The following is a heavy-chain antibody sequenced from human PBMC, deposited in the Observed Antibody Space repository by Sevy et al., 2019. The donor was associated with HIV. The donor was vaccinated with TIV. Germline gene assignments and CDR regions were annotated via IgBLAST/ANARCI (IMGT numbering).Heavy chain of an antibody. CDR2: ISSSSSYI. J-gene: IGHJ3*02. CDR1: GFTFSSYS. CDR3: AGAGGAVAGFADDAFNI. V-gene: IGHV3-21*01. D-gene: IGHD6-19*01. Sequence: GGCLRLSCAASGFTFSSYSMNWVRQAPGKGLEWVSSISSSSSYIYYADSVKGRFTISRDNAKNSLYLQMNSLRAEDTAVYYCAGAGGAVAGFADDAFNIWGQGTMVTVS.